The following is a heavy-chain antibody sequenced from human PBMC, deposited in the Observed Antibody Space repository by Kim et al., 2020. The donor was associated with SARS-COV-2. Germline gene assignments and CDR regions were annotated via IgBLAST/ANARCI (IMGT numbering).Heavy chain of an antibody. CDR1: GGSFSGYY. Sequence: SETLSLTCAVYGGSFSGYYWSWIRQPPGKGLEWIGDINHSGNTSYNPYLKSRVTISVDTSKNQFSLKLSSVTAADTAVYYCARLSIAARPDAFDIWGQGTMVTVSS. V-gene: IGHV4-34*01. CDR3: ARLSIAARPDAFDI. D-gene: IGHD6-6*01. CDR2: INHSGNT. J-gene: IGHJ3*02.